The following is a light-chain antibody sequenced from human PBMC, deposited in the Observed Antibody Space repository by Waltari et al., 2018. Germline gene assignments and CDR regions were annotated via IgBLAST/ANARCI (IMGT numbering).Light chain of an antibody. CDR2: AAS. CDR1: QDIRNS. Sequence: IQLTQSPSSLPASVGDRVTITCRASQDIRNSLAWYQQKPGKAPKLLIYAASTLQSGVPSTFSGGGSGTDFTLTISSLQSEDFATYYCQELNGYPPTFGGGTKVEIK. CDR3: QELNGYPPT. V-gene: IGKV1-9*01. J-gene: IGKJ4*01.